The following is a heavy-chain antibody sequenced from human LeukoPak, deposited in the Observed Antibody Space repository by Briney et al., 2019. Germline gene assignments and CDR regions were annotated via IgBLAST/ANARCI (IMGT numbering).Heavy chain of an antibody. D-gene: IGHD3-9*01. CDR1: GGSITSGDCY. Sequence: SQTLSLTCTVSGGSITSGDCYWSWIRQPPGKGLEWIGSIYYSGSTYYNPSLKSRVTTSVDTSKNQFSLKLSSVTAADTAVYYCAREDYDILTGVDYWGQGTLVTVSS. CDR3: AREDYDILTGVDY. CDR2: IYYSGST. J-gene: IGHJ4*02. V-gene: IGHV4-30-4*01.